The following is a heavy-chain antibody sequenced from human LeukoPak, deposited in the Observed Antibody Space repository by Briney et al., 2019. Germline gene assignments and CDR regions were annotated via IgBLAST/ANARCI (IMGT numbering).Heavy chain of an antibody. CDR3: ARERSGVAFDL. V-gene: IGHV3-20*04. Sequence: GGSLRLSCAASGFTFDDYDMNWVRQAPGKGLEWVSGINWNGDTTGYADSLKGRFTISRDNAKNSLYLHMNSLRAADTALYYCARERSGVAFDLWGQGTMVTVS. J-gene: IGHJ3*01. CDR2: INWNGDTT. CDR1: GFTFDDYD. D-gene: IGHD3-10*01.